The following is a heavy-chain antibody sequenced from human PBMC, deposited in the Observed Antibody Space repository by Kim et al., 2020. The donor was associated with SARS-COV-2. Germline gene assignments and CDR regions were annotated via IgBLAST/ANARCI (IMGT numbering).Heavy chain of an antibody. D-gene: IGHD1-26*01. CDR1: GGSISSSNW. CDR2: IYHNSST. CDR3: SCETEVGALGGPDAFDI. V-gene: IGHV4-4*02. J-gene: IGHJ3*02. Sequence: SETLSLTCAVSGGSISSSNWYSWFRRPPAGGLVWFGGIYHNSSTNYNPPPKSRGTISLDKSKNQYSLKLSSMTAADTAVYYCSCETEVGALGGPDAFDIWGQGTMVTVSS.